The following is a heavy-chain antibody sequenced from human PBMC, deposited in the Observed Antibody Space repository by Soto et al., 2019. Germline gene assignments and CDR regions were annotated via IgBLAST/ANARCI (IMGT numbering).Heavy chain of an antibody. CDR3: AKDVLHIVVVVAATGGFDP. D-gene: IGHD2-15*01. CDR1: GFTFSSYG. Sequence: GGPLRLSCAASGFTFSSYGMQWVRQAPGKGLEWVAVISYDGSNKYYADSVKGRFTISRDNSKNTLYLQMNSLRAEDTAVYYCAKDVLHIVVVVAATGGFDPWGEGTLVTVSS. V-gene: IGHV3-30*18. CDR2: ISYDGSNK. J-gene: IGHJ5*02.